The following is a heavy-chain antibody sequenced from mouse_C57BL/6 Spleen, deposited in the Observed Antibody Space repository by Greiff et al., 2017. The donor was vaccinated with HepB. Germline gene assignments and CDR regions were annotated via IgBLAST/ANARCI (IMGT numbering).Heavy chain of an antibody. V-gene: IGHV1-64*01. CDR3: ARDDSKGFAY. J-gene: IGHJ3*01. Sequence: VQLQQPGAELVKPGASVKLSCKASGYTFTSYWIHWVKQRPGQGLEWIGMIHPNSGSTNYNEKFKSKATLTVDKSSSTAYMQLSSLTSEDSAVYYCARDDSKGFAYWGQGTLVTVSA. D-gene: IGHD2-5*01. CDR1: GYTFTSYW. CDR2: IHPNSGST.